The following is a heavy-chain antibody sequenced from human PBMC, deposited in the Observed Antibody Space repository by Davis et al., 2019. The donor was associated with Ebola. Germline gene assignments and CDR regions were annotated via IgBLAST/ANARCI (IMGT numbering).Heavy chain of an antibody. CDR3: AASAGTVGKFDC. V-gene: IGHV1-58*01. CDR2: IVVGSVNT. CDR1: GFTFTSSP. J-gene: IGHJ4*01. Sequence: AASVKVSCNASGFTFTSSPLQWVRHARGQRLEWIGSIVVGSVNTNYAQKFQGRVTITRDMSTSTSYLDLSNLRSEDTAVYFCAASAGTVGKFDCWGQGTLVTVSS. D-gene: IGHD1-14*01.